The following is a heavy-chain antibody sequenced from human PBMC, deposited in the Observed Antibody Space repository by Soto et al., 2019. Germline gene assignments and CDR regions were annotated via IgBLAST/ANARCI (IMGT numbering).Heavy chain of an antibody. Sequence: PGGPLRLSCSASGFTFSDYAMHWVRQPPGKGLEWVATVSSDGERKYYAMSVKGRFAISKDNSMSTLLLQMDTLGPDDTAIFYSWKVERSGRGPPFSCHIWGQGTMVTVSS. CDR2: VSSDGERK. CDR1: GFTFSDYA. CDR3: WKVERSGRGPPFSCHI. D-gene: IGHD5-12*01. V-gene: IGHV3-30*18. J-gene: IGHJ3*02.